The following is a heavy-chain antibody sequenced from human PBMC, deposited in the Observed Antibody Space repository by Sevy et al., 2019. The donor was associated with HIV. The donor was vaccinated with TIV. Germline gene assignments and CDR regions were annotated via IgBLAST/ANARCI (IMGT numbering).Heavy chain of an antibody. CDR2: FYHSGST. CDR1: SYSFISGYY. D-gene: IGHD1-26*01. V-gene: IGHV4-38-2*01. CDR3: ASAIVGAFDAFDI. J-gene: IGHJ3*02. Sequence: SETLSLTCDVSSYSFISGYYWGWIRQPPGKGLEGIGSFYHSGSTYYNPSLKSRVSISVDTSTNHFSLRLSSVTAADTAVYYCASAIVGAFDAFDIWGQGTMVTVSS.